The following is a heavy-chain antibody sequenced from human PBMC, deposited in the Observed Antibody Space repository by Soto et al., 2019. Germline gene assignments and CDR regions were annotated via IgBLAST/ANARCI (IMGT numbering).Heavy chain of an antibody. J-gene: IGHJ2*01. D-gene: IGHD3-22*01. Sequence: QVQLQESGPGLVKPSETLSLTCTVSGGSVSSGSYYWSWIRQPPGKGLEWIGYIYYSGSTNYNPSLKSRVTISVDTSKNQFSMKLSSVTAADKAVYYCARGPPYYYDSSGYYYDARVWYFDLWGRGTLVTVSS. CDR2: IYYSGST. CDR3: ARGPPYYYDSSGYYYDARVWYFDL. CDR1: GGSVSSGSYY. V-gene: IGHV4-61*01.